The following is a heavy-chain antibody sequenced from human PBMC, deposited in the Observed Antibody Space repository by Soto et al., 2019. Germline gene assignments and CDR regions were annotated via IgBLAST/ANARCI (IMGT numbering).Heavy chain of an antibody. D-gene: IGHD2-2*01. CDR2: INPNSGGT. V-gene: IGHV1-2*04. Sequence: GASVKVSCKASGYTFTGYYMHWVRQAPGQGLEWMGWINPNSGGTNYAQKFQGWVTMTRDTSISTAYMELSRLRSDDTAVYYCARDRSRIVVVPAAYMDVWGKGTTVTVSS. CDR3: ARDRSRIVVVPAAYMDV. CDR1: GYTFTGYY. J-gene: IGHJ6*03.